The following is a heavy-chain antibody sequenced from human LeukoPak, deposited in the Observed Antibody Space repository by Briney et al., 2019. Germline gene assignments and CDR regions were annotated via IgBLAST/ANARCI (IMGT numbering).Heavy chain of an antibody. CDR3: ARGDLIYTCDY. D-gene: IGHD2-2*02. J-gene: IGHJ4*02. V-gene: IGHV3-30-3*01. Sequence: PGRSLRLSCAASGFTFSSYAMHWVRQAPGKGLEWVAVISYDGSNKYYADSVKGRFTISRDNSKNTLFLQMNSLRAEDTAVYYCARGDLIYTCDYWGQGTLVTVSS. CDR2: ISYDGSNK. CDR1: GFTFSSYA.